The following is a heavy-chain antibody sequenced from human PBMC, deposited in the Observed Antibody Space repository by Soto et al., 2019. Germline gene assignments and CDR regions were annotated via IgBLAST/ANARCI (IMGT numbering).Heavy chain of an antibody. V-gene: IGHV3-33*01. J-gene: IGHJ4*02. Sequence: QVHLVESGGGVVQPGESLRLSCTASGMTFSVYGMHWVRQAPGKGLDWMTLIWFDGSNSYYADSVKGRFTISRDNSRNTVYLQLNNLRVDDTGVYYCARGGRSSGWESYFDNWGQGTLVTVSS. CDR1: GMTFSVYG. CDR2: IWFDGSNS. D-gene: IGHD6-19*01. CDR3: ARGGRSSGWESYFDN.